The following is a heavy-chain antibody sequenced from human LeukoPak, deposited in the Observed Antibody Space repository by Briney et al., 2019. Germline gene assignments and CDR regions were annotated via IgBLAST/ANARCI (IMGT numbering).Heavy chain of an antibody. J-gene: IGHJ6*03. D-gene: IGHD4-17*01. CDR1: GGSFGGYY. V-gene: IGHV4-34*01. Sequence: SETLSLTCAVYGGSFGGYYWSWIRQPPGKGLKWIGEINHSGSTNYNPSLKSRVTISVDTSKNQFSLKLSSVTAADTAVYYCARPPYGDYVPYYYYMDVWGKGTTVTVSS. CDR2: INHSGST. CDR3: ARPPYGDYVPYYYYMDV.